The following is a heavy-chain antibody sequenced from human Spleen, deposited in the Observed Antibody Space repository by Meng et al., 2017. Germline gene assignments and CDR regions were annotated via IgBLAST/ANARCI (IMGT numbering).Heavy chain of an antibody. D-gene: IGHD1-26*01. Sequence: QLQLQQRGAGLLKPSETLSRSCAVFGGSCSGYYWSWILQPPGKGLEWIGEINHSGSTNYNPSLKSRVTISVDTSQNQFSLNLISVTAADTAVYYCARDRVGGTAAQFDYWGQGTLVTVSS. CDR3: ARDRVGGTAAQFDY. V-gene: IGHV4-34*01. J-gene: IGHJ4*02. CDR2: INHSGST. CDR1: GGSCSGYY.